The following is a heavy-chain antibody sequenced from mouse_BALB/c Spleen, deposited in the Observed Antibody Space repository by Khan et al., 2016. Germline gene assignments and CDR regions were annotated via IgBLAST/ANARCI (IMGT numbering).Heavy chain of an antibody. V-gene: IGHV5-6-3*01. CDR1: GFTFSSYG. CDR3: ARGLTEFAY. D-gene: IGHD4-1*01. CDR2: INSNGGST. J-gene: IGHJ3*01. Sequence: EVELVESGGGLVQPGGSLKLSCAASGFTFSSYGMSWVRQTPDKRLELVATINSNGGSTYYPDSVKGRFTISRDNAKNTLYLQMSSLKSEDTAMXYCARGLTEFAYWGQGTLVTVSA.